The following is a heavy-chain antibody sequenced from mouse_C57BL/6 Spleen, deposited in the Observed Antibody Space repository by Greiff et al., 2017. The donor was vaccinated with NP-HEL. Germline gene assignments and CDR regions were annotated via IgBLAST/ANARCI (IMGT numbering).Heavy chain of an antibody. CDR1: GYTFTDYN. V-gene: IGHV1-22*01. Sequence: EVKLQESGPELVKPGASVKMSCKASGYTFTDYNMHWVKQSHGKSLEWIGYINPNNGGTSYNQKFKGKATLTVNKSSSTAYMELRSLTSEDSAVYYCARFITTVVANDYWGQGTTLTVSS. J-gene: IGHJ2*01. CDR3: ARFITTVVANDY. CDR2: INPNNGGT. D-gene: IGHD1-1*01.